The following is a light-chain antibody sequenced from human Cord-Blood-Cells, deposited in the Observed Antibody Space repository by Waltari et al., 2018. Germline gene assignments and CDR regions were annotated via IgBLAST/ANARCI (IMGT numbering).Light chain of an antibody. Sequence: QSALTQPASVSGSPGPSITISCTGTSSDVGSSYLVPWYQRHPSKAPKLMIYEGSKRPSGVSNRFSGSKSGNTASLTISGLQAEDEADYYCCSYAGSRVFGGGTKLTVL. CDR3: CSYAGSRV. CDR1: SSDVGSSYL. J-gene: IGLJ3*02. V-gene: IGLV2-23*01. CDR2: EGS.